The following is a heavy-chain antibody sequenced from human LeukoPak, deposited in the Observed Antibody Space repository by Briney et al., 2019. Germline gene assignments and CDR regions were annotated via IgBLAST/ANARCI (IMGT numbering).Heavy chain of an antibody. CDR3: AKSERRDYYYGMDV. CDR2: ISYDGSNK. D-gene: IGHD1-1*01. V-gene: IGHV3-30*18. J-gene: IGHJ6*04. CDR1: GFTFSSYW. Sequence: GGSLRLSCAASGFTFSSYWMSWVRQAPGKGLEWVAVISYDGSNKYYADSVKGRFTISRDNSKNTLYLQMNSLRAEDTAVYYCAKSERRDYYYGMDVWGKGTTVTVSS.